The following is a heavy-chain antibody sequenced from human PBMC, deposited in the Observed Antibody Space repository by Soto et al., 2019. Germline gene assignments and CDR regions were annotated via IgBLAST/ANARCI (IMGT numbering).Heavy chain of an antibody. CDR3: ARAPDVSAAGTSDY. Sequence: AAVKVSCKASGYTFTSYGISWVRQAPGQGLEGMGWISDYNGNTNYAQKLQARVTMTTDTSTSTDYMELRSLRSDDTAVYYCARAPDVSAAGTSDYWGQGTLVTVSS. CDR1: GYTFTSYG. V-gene: IGHV1-18*01. J-gene: IGHJ4*02. CDR2: ISDYNGNT. D-gene: IGHD6-13*01.